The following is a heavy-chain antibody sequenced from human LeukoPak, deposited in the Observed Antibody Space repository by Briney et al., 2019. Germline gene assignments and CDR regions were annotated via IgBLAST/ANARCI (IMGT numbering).Heavy chain of an antibody. CDR2: INPRGNI. V-gene: IGHV4-4*07. D-gene: IGHD6-19*01. CDR1: AGSISTYY. J-gene: IGHJ3*01. Sequence: SETLSLTCTVTAGSISTYYWSCIRQTAGKGLEWLGRINPRGNIKYNPSLKSRVSLSMDTSKNQFSLKVNSVTAADTAVYYCARGGAQWLVEEAFDFWGRGTMVTVSS. CDR3: ARGGAQWLVEEAFDF.